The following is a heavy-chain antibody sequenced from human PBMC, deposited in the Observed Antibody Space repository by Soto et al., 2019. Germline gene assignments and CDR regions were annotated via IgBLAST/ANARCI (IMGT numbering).Heavy chain of an antibody. Sequence: SVKVSCKASGGTFSSYTISWVRQAPGQGLEWMGRIIPILGIANYAQKFQGRVTITADKSTSTAYMELSSLRSEDTAVYYCGRGQTKNTPKPPDAFNIWGQGTRVPVSS. CDR3: GRGQTKNTPKPPDAFNI. CDR1: GGTFSSYT. J-gene: IGHJ3*02. V-gene: IGHV1-69*02. CDR2: IIPILGIA. D-gene: IGHD2-2*02.